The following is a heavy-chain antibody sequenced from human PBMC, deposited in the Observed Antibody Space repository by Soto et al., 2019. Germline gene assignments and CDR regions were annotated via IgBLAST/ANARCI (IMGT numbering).Heavy chain of an antibody. CDR2: IYYSGST. CDR1: GGSISSSSYY. J-gene: IGHJ4*02. CDR3: ARRINYYDSSGYYSVSYFDY. Sequence: SETLSLTCTVSGGSISSSSYYWGWIRQPPGKGLEWIGSIYYSGSTYYNPSLKSRVTISVDTSKNQFSLKLSSVTAADTAVYYCARRINYYDSSGYYSVSYFDYWGQGTLVT. D-gene: IGHD3-22*01. V-gene: IGHV4-39*01.